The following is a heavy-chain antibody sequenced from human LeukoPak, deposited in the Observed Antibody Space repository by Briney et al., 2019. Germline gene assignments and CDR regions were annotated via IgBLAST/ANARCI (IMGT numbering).Heavy chain of an antibody. Sequence: VASVKVSCKASGGTFSSYAISWVRQAPGQGLEWMGGIIPIFGTAHYAQKFQGRVTITADESTSTAYMELSSLRSEDTAVYYCARVPVLRYSGYDQEAAAEPPYYFDYWGQGTLVTVSS. J-gene: IGHJ4*02. V-gene: IGHV1-69*01. CDR1: GGTFSSYA. CDR3: ARVPVLRYSGYDQEAAAEPPYYFDY. D-gene: IGHD5-12*01. CDR2: IIPIFGTA.